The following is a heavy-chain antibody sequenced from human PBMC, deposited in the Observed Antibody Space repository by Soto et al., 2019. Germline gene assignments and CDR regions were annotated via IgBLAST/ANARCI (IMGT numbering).Heavy chain of an antibody. CDR2: INRDGSST. CDR1: GFTFSSYW. J-gene: IGHJ3*02. Sequence: GGSLRLSCAASGFTFSSYWMHWVRQAPGKGLVWVSRINRDGSSTSYADSVKGRFTISRDNAKNTLYLQMNSLRAEDTAVYDCARDPNEITGTDAFDIWGQGTMVTVSS. D-gene: IGHD1-20*01. CDR3: ARDPNEITGTDAFDI. V-gene: IGHV3-74*01.